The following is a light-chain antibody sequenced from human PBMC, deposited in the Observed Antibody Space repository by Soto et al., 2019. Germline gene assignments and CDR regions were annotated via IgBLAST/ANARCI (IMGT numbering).Light chain of an antibody. Sequence: DIQMTQSPSSLSASVGDRVTITCRASQSISSYLNWYQQKPGQAPKVLIYAASNLQSGVPSRFSGSGSGTDFTLTISSLQPEDFATYHCQQSYSIPWTFGQGTKVEIK. CDR3: QQSYSIPWT. CDR2: AAS. V-gene: IGKV1-39*01. J-gene: IGKJ1*01. CDR1: QSISSY.